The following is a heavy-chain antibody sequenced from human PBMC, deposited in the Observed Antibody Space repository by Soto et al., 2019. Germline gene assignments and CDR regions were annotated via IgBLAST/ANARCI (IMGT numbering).Heavy chain of an antibody. CDR2: TYYRSKWYN. V-gene: IGHV6-1*01. Sequence: PSQTLSLTCSISVDSVSSNSAACNLIPQSPSRGLEWLGRTYYRSKWYNDYAVSVKSRITINPDTSKNQFSLQLNSVTPEDTAVYYCARDPRPGIAAAGFDTWGQGTLVTVSS. CDR3: ARDPRPGIAAAGFDT. D-gene: IGHD6-13*01. J-gene: IGHJ5*02. CDR1: VDSVSSNSAA.